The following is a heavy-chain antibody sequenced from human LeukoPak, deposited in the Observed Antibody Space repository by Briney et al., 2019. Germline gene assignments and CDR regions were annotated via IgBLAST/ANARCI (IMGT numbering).Heavy chain of an antibody. CDR1: GGSISSYY. Sequence: SETLSLTCTVPGGSISSYYWSWIRQPPGKGLEWIGYVYYSGTTNYTTSLKSRVIISVDTSKNQFSLKLSPVIAADTAVYYCARVGVDYSGNIIKYYFDYWGQGTLVTVSS. D-gene: IGHD4-23*01. CDR2: VYYSGTT. CDR3: ARVGVDYSGNIIKYYFDY. J-gene: IGHJ4*02. V-gene: IGHV4-59*01.